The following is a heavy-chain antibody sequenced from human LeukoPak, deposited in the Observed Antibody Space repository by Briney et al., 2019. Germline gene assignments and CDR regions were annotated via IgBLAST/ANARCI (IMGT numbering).Heavy chain of an antibody. D-gene: IGHD3-16*02. CDR2: INPSGGST. CDR1: GYTFTSYY. V-gene: IGHV1-46*01. J-gene: IGHJ4*02. CDR3: ARDLAYDYVWGSYRPLGY. Sequence: GASVKVSCKASGYTFTSYYMHWVRQAPGQGLEWMGIINPSGGSTSYAQKFQGRVTMTRDTSTSTVYMELSSLRSEDTAVYYCARDLAYDYVWGSYRPLGYWGQGTLVTVSS.